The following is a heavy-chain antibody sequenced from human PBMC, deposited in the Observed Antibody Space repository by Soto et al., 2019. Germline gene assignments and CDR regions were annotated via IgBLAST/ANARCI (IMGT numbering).Heavy chain of an antibody. CDR2: ISSSGKTI. V-gene: IGHV3-48*03. Sequence: PGGSLRLSCAASGFTLTTYEMKCVRPAPGKVLEWVTYISSSGKTIYSADSVKGRFTISRDSAQNSLYLQMSSLTVDDTAVYYCARAVRWRHTFFDYWGQGTQVTVSS. D-gene: IGHD2-21*02. CDR3: ARAVRWRHTFFDY. CDR1: GFTLTTYE. J-gene: IGHJ4*02.